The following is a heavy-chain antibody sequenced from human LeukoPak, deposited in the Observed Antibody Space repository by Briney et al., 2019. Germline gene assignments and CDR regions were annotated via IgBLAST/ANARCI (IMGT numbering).Heavy chain of an antibody. CDR3: TRALSGWTGYSDL. J-gene: IGHJ4*02. Sequence: GGSLRLSCAASGFIFSNYGIHWVRQAPGKGLEWVAVIWYDGSNKYYADSVKGRFTISRENSESIAYLQMNSLRTEDTAVYYCTRALSGWTGYSDLWGQGTLVTVSS. D-gene: IGHD6-19*01. V-gene: IGHV3-33*01. CDR2: IWYDGSNK. CDR1: GFIFSNYG.